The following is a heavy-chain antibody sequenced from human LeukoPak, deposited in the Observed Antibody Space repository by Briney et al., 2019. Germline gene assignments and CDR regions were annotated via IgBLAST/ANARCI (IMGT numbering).Heavy chain of an antibody. CDR2: INHSGST. J-gene: IGHJ4*02. V-gene: IGHV4-34*01. CDR3: AREIYDSSGYLLDY. CDR1: GGSFSGYY. D-gene: IGHD3-22*01. Sequence: SETLSLTCAVYGGSFSGYYWSWIRQPPGKGLEWIGGINHSGSTNYNPSLKSRVTMSVDTSKNQFSLKLSSVTAADTAVYYCAREIYDSSGYLLDYWGQGTLVTVSS.